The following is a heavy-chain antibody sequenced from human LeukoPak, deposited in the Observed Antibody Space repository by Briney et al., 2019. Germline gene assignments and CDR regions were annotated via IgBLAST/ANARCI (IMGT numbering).Heavy chain of an antibody. V-gene: IGHV3-9*01. Sequence: PGRSLRLSCAASGFTFDDYAMHWVRQARGKGLEWVSGISWNSGSIGYADSVKGRFTISRDNAKNSLYLQMNSLRAEDTALYYCAKDSNYYDSSADYWGQGTLVTVSS. J-gene: IGHJ4*02. CDR3: AKDSNYYDSSADY. CDR2: ISWNSGSI. CDR1: GFTFDDYA. D-gene: IGHD3-22*01.